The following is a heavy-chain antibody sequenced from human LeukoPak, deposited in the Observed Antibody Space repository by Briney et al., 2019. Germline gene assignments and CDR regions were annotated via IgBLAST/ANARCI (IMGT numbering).Heavy chain of an antibody. V-gene: IGHV4-30-4*01. CDR3: AREVYDFWSGPALDY. Sequence: SQTLSLTCTVSGGSISSGDYYWSWIRQPPGKGLEWIGYIYYSGSTYYNPPLKSRVTISVDTSKNQFSLKLSSVTAADTAVYYCAREVYDFWSGPALDYWGQGTLVTVSS. J-gene: IGHJ4*02. D-gene: IGHD3-3*01. CDR2: IYYSGST. CDR1: GGSISSGDYY.